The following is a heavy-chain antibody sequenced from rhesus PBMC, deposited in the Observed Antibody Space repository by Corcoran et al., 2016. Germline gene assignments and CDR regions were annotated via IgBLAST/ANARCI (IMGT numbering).Heavy chain of an antibody. CDR1: GGSIRRSTW. CDR2: IYGSGGST. V-gene: IGHV4-93*01. D-gene: IGHD3-3*01. Sequence: QVQLQESGPAVVKPSETLSLTCAVPGGSIRRSTWWSWIRRSPGKGRAWIGGIYGSGGSTTSNPSLKSRVTISKDTSKNQFSLKLNSVTAADTAVYYCASHRGNFWSGSWYFDIWGPGTPITISS. J-gene: IGHJ2*01. CDR3: ASHRGNFWSGSWYFDI.